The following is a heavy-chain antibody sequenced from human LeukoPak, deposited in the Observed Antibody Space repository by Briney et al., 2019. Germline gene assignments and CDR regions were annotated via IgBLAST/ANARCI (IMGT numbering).Heavy chain of an antibody. Sequence: ASVKVSCKASGYTFTGYYMHWVRQAPGQGLEWMGWINPNSGGTNYAQKFQGRVTMTRDTSIGTAYMELSRLRSDDTAVYYCVRGSGYSSGWYRYWGQGTLVTVSS. V-gene: IGHV1-2*02. D-gene: IGHD6-19*01. CDR1: GYTFTGYY. J-gene: IGHJ4*02. CDR2: INPNSGGT. CDR3: VRGSGYSSGWYRY.